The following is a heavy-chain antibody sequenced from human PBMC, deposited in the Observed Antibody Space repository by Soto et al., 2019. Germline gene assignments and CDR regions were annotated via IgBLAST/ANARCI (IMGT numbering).Heavy chain of an antibody. D-gene: IGHD3-10*01. CDR1: GGSFSGYY. V-gene: IGHV4-34*01. CDR3: ARRKDYYGSGSKNPYYYYYYMDV. CDR2: INHSGST. Sequence: QVQLQQWGAGLLKPSETLSLTCAVYGGSFSGYYWSWIRQPPGKGLEWIGEINHSGSTNYNPSLKRRVSTAEDTSKNQFSLKLSSVTAADTAVYYGARRKDYYGSGSKNPYYYYYYMDVWGKGTTVTVSS. J-gene: IGHJ6*03.